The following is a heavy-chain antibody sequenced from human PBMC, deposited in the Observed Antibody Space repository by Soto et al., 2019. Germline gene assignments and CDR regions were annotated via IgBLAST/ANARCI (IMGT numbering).Heavy chain of an antibody. J-gene: IGHJ4*02. CDR2: VSNNNNYI. CDR3: VRGRGYSYGYFDY. V-gene: IGHV3-21*02. CDR1: EFTFSSYI. Sequence: EVQLVESGGGLVKPGGSLRLSCAASEFTFSSYIMNWVRQAPGEGLEWVSSVSNNNNYIYYADSLKGRFTMSSDNAKNSLDLQMNSLRAEDTAVYYCVRGRGYSYGYFDYWGQGTLVTVSS. D-gene: IGHD5-18*01.